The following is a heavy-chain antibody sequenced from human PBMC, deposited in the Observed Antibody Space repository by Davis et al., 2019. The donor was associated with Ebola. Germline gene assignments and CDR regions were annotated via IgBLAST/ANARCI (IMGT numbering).Heavy chain of an antibody. J-gene: IGHJ6*02. CDR3: ARVEARLHYYYGMDV. CDR2: INPISGDT. D-gene: IGHD5-24*01. V-gene: IGHV1-2*02. Sequence: ASVKVSCKASGYSFTSYYIHWVRQAPGQGLEWMGGINPISGDTNYAEKFQGRVTITADESTSTAYMALSSLRSEDTAVYYCARVEARLHYYYGMDVWGQGTTVTVSS. CDR1: GYSFTSYY.